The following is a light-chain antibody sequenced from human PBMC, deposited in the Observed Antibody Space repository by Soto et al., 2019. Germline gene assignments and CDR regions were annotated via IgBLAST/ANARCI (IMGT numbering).Light chain of an antibody. Sequence: DIQMTQSPSTLSASVGDRVTITCRASQSISSWLAWYQQKLGRAPSLLIYDASRLESGVLPRFSGSGYGTEFTLTLSSRQPDDFATYYCQQYNTYSSLTFGGGTKVEIK. J-gene: IGKJ4*01. CDR3: QQYNTYSSLT. CDR2: DAS. V-gene: IGKV1-5*01. CDR1: QSISSW.